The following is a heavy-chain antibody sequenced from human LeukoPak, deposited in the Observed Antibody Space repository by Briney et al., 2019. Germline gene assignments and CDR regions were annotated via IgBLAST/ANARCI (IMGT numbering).Heavy chain of an antibody. CDR1: GFTFSSYS. D-gene: IGHD1-26*01. CDR2: ISSSSSYT. Sequence: GGSLRLSCAASGFTFSSYSMIWVRQAPGKGLEWVSYISSSSSYTNYADSVKGRFTISRDNAKNSLYLQMNSLRAEDTAVYYCARGGSPGATIDYWGQGTLVTVSS. V-gene: IGHV3-21*05. CDR3: ARGGSPGATIDY. J-gene: IGHJ4*02.